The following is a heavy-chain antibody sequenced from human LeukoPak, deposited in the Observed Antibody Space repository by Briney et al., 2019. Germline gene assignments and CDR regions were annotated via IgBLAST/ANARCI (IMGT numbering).Heavy chain of an antibody. J-gene: IGHJ4*02. CDR3: ARSPAGSGSYLYFDY. V-gene: IGHV3-33*01. Sequence: PGGSLRLSCAGSGFIFSRYGMHWVRQAPGKGVEWVAVIWYDGSNKYYADSVKGRFTISRDNSKNTLYLQMDSLRAEDTAVYYCARSPAGSGSYLYFDYWGQGTLVTVSS. D-gene: IGHD1-26*01. CDR1: GFIFSRYG. CDR2: IWYDGSNK.